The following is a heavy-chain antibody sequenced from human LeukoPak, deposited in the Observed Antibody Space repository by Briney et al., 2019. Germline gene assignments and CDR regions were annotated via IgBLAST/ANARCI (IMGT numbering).Heavy chain of an antibody. J-gene: IGHJ5*02. CDR1: GGSISSYY. D-gene: IGHD2-2*02. V-gene: IGHV4-59*06. Sequence: PSETLSLTCTVSGGSISSYYWSWIRQHPGKGLEWIGYIYYSGSTYYNPSLKSRVTISVDTSKNQFSLKLSSVTAADTAVYYCAREGYCSSTSCYIPWGQGTLVTVSS. CDR3: AREGYCSSTSCYIP. CDR2: IYYSGST.